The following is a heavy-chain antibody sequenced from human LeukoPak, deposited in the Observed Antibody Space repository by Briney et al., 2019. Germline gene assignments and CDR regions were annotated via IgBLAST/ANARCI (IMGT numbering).Heavy chain of an antibody. D-gene: IGHD3-22*01. V-gene: IGHV1-69*13. J-gene: IGHJ4*02. Sequence: ASVKVSCKASGGTFSSYAISWVRQAPGQGLEWMGGIIPIFGTANYAQKFQGRVTITADESTSTAYMELSSLRSEDTAVYYCAREYYYDSSGYPVFDYWGQGPRSPSPQ. CDR1: GGTFSSYA. CDR2: IIPIFGTA. CDR3: AREYYYDSSGYPVFDY.